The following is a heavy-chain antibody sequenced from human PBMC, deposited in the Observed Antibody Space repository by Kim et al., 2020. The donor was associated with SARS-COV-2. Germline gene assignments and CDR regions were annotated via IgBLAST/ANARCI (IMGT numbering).Heavy chain of an antibody. CDR2: INPKTGRT. J-gene: IGHJ4*02. CDR1: GYSLFGYY. V-gene: IGHV1-2*06. D-gene: IGHD3-16*02. CDR3: ARGGASLYDDVWGSYQSHFDY. Sequence: ASVKVSCKASGYSLFGYYVHWVRQAPGQGLEYMGRINPKTGRTNYAQKFQDRVTVTTDTSITTSYMELSGLTSDDTAVYYCARGGASLYDDVWGSYQSHFDYWGQGSQVTVSS.